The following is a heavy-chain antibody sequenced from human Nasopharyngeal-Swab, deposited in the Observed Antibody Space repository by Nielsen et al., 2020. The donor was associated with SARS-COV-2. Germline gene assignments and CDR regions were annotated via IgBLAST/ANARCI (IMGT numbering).Heavy chain of an antibody. D-gene: IGHD3-9*01. Sequence: GESLKISYAASGFSFNTYGLNWVRQAPGKGLEWISYISDDNTIFYADSVKGRFTISRDNAKNSLYLHMNSLRDEDTALYYCARDSELLTNYYGLDYWGQGTLVTVSS. J-gene: IGHJ4*02. V-gene: IGHV3-48*02. CDR1: GFSFNTYG. CDR2: ISDDNTI. CDR3: ARDSELLTNYYGLDY.